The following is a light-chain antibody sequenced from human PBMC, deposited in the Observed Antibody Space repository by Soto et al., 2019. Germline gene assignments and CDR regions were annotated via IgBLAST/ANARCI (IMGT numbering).Light chain of an antibody. CDR3: SSYTTSSTLV. J-gene: IGLJ3*02. Sequence: QSALTQPASVSGSPGQSITISCTGTSSDVGPYNYVSWYQHHPGKAPKLLIYEVTKRPSGVSNPFSGSKSGNTASLTISGLQAEDEADYYCSSYTTSSTLVFGGGTKLTVL. CDR2: EVT. CDR1: SSDVGPYNY. V-gene: IGLV2-14*01.